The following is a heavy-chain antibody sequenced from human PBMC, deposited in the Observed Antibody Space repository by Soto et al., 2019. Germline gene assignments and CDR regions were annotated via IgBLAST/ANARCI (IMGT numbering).Heavy chain of an antibody. D-gene: IGHD5-18*01. J-gene: IGHJ6*02. Sequence: SQTLSLTCVISGDSVSSNSAAWNWIRQSPSRGLEWLGRTYYRSKWYNDYAVSVKSRITINPDTSKNQFSLQLNSVTPEDTAVYYCARDGYSYETTPYGMDVWGQGTTVTVSS. CDR1: GDSVSSNSAA. CDR2: TYYRSKWYN. CDR3: ARDGYSYETTPYGMDV. V-gene: IGHV6-1*01.